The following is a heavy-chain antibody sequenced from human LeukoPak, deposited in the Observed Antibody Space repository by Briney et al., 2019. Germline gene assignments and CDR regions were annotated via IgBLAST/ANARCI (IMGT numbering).Heavy chain of an antibody. D-gene: IGHD5-18*01. CDR2: ISYSGST. CDR3: AKDSEYSYGFNFDY. V-gene: IGHV4-39*07. Sequence: SETLSLTCTVSGGSISSTNYYWGWIRQPPGKGLEWIGSISYSGSTYYNPSLKSRVTIAVDTSKNQFSLKVTSVTAADTAVYYCAKDSEYSYGFNFDYWGQGTLVTVSS. CDR1: GGSISSTNYY. J-gene: IGHJ4*02.